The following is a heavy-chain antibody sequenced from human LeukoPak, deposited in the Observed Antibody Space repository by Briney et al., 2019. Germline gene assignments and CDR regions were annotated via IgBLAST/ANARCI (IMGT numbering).Heavy chain of an antibody. J-gene: IGHJ2*01. CDR1: GYTFTSYY. CDR3: ARVGGYYPSHWYFDL. CDR2: INPSGGTT. Sequence: ASVKVSCKASGYTFTSYYMHWLRQAPGQGLEWMGIINPSGGTTSYAQKFQGRVTMTRDKSTSTAYMELRSLRSDDTAVYYCARVGGYYPSHWYFDLWGRGTLVTVSS. V-gene: IGHV1-46*01. D-gene: IGHD3-22*01.